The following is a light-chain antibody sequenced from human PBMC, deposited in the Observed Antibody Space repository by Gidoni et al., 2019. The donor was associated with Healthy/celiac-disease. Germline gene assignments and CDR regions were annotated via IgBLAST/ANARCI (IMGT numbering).Light chain of an antibody. J-gene: IGLJ2*01. CDR2: DVS. V-gene: IGLV2-11*01. CDR1: SSDVGGYNY. CDR3: CSYAGSSTLVV. Sequence: QSALTQPRSVSGSPGQSVTISCTGTSSDVGGYNYVSWYQQHPGKAPKLMIYDVSKRPSGVPDRFSGSKSGNTSSLSISGLQAEDEADYYCCSYAGSSTLVVFGGGTTLTVL.